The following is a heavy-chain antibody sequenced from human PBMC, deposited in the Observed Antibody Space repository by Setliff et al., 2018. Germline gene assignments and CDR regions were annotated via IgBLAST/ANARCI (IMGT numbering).Heavy chain of an antibody. CDR3: ARVRQWLAHYMDV. CDR2: SSSGSAM. Sequence: GGSLRLSCAASGFTFSSYSMNWVRQAPGKGLEWVSYSSSGSAMYYADSVKGRFTISRDKAKNLLYPQMNSLRAEDTAVYYCARVRQWLAHYMDVWGKGTTVTVS. D-gene: IGHD6-19*01. V-gene: IGHV3-48*01. J-gene: IGHJ6*03. CDR1: GFTFSSYS.